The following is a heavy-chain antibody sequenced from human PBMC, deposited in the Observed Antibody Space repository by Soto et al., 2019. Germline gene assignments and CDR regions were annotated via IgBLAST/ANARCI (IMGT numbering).Heavy chain of an antibody. J-gene: IGHJ5*02. CDR1: GYPFITYA. CDR3: AREDVSESQHWLDH. V-gene: IGHV1-3*01. CDR2: INAGDVYT. Sequence: ASVKVSCKASGYPFITYAIHWVRQAPGQRLERMGWINAGDVYTKYSQNFQGRVTITRDTSASTAYMELSSLRSEDMAVYYFAREDVSESQHWLDHWGQGTLVTVSS.